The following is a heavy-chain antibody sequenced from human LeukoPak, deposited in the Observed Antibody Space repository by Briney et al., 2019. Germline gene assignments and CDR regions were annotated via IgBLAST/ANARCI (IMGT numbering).Heavy chain of an antibody. D-gene: IGHD3-16*02. CDR2: ISYDGSNK. CDR3: ARARTRSYDYFDY. Sequence: GRSLRLSCAASGFTFSSYAMHWVRQAPGKGLEWVAVISYDGSNKYYADSVKGRFTISRDNSKNTLYLQMNSLRAEDTAVYYCARARTRSYDYFDYWAREPWSPSPQ. V-gene: IGHV3-30-3*01. J-gene: IGHJ4*02. CDR1: GFTFSSYA.